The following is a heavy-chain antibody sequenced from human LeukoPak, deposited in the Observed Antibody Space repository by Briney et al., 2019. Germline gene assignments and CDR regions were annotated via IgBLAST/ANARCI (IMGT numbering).Heavy chain of an antibody. CDR2: ISSSSSYI. CDR3: ARDRDSYGYLGQDFDY. V-gene: IGHV3-21*01. CDR1: GFTFSSYS. D-gene: IGHD5-18*01. Sequence: GGSLRLSCAASGFTFSSYSMNWVRQAPGKGLEWVSSISSSSSYIYYADSVKGRFTISRDNAENSLYLQMNSLRAEYTAVYYCARDRDSYGYLGQDFDYWGQGTLVTVSS. J-gene: IGHJ4*02.